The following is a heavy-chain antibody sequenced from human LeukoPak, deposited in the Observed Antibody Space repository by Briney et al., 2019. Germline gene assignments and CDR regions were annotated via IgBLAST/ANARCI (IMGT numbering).Heavy chain of an antibody. V-gene: IGHV3-48*01. J-gene: IGHJ4*02. D-gene: IGHD1-26*01. CDR2: ISSSSSTI. Sequence: GGSLRLSCAASGFTFSSYGMHWVRQAPGKGLEWVSYISSSSSTIYYADSVKGRFTISRDNAKNSLYLQMNSLRAEDTAVYYCARDSISGSYYGGLDYWGQGTLVTVSS. CDR1: GFTFSSYG. CDR3: ARDSISGSYYGGLDY.